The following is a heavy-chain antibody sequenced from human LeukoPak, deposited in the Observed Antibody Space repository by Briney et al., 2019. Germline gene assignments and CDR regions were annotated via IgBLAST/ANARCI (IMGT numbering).Heavy chain of an antibody. CDR3: ARRPVDTASADY. V-gene: IGHV4-39*01. J-gene: IGHJ4*02. D-gene: IGHD5-18*01. CDR1: GGSISSSSYY. Sequence: PSETLSLTCTVSGGSISSSSYYWGWIRQPPGKGLEWIGSIYYSGSTYYNPSLKSRVTISVDTSKNQFSLKLSSVTAADTAVYYCARRPVDTASADYWGQGTLVTVSS. CDR2: IYYSGST.